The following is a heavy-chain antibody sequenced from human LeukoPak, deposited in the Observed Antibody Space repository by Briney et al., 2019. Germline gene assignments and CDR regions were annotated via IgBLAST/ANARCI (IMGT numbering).Heavy chain of an antibody. V-gene: IGHV1-18*04. CDR3: ARDTQRTSDAFDI. Sequence: GASVKVSCKASGYTFTSYYMHWVRQAPGQGLEWMGWISGYNGNTNYAQKLQGRVTMTTDTSTSTAYMELRSLRSDDTAVYYCARDTQRTSDAFDIWGQGTMVTVSS. CDR1: GYTFTSYY. J-gene: IGHJ3*02. CDR2: ISGYNGNT.